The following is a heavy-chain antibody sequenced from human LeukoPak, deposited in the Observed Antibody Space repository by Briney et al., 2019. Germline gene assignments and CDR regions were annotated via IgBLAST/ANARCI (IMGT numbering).Heavy chain of an antibody. Sequence: GGSLRLFCPASGFTFSRHSMNWVRQAPGKGLEWVSGIGAGGTFTYYADSVKGRFTISRDNSRNTLYLQMNSLRADDTAVYYCAKDLDGTTYGYYFGYWGPRTLVTVSS. CDR1: GFTFSRHS. D-gene: IGHD4-17*01. CDR2: IGAGGTFT. J-gene: IGHJ4*03. CDR3: AKDLDGTTYGYYFGY. V-gene: IGHV3-23*01.